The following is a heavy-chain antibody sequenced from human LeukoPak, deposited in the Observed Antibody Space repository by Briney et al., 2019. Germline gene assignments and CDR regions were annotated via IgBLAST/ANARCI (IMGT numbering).Heavy chain of an antibody. J-gene: IGHJ3*02. CDR3: ASRVAGDDAFGI. CDR2: MYPGDSDT. Sequence: MSGESLKISCKGSGYTFATYWIGWVRQMPGKGLEWMGIMYPGDSDTRYSPSFQGQVTISADKSISTAYLQWRSLKASDTAMYYCASRVAGDDAFGIWGQGTMVTVSS. D-gene: IGHD6-19*01. CDR1: GYTFATYW. V-gene: IGHV5-51*01.